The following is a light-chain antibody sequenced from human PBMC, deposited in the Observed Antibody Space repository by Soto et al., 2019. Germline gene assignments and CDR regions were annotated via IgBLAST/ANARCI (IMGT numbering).Light chain of an antibody. CDR2: GNS. Sequence: QSVLTQPHSVSGAPGQRVTISCTGSSSKIGAGYDVHWYQQLPGTAPKLLIYGNSNRPSGVPDRFSGSKSGTSASLAITGRQAEDDADYYCQSYDSSLSGVLFGGGTKLTVL. J-gene: IGLJ2*01. CDR3: QSYDSSLSGVL. V-gene: IGLV1-40*01. CDR1: SSKIGAGYD.